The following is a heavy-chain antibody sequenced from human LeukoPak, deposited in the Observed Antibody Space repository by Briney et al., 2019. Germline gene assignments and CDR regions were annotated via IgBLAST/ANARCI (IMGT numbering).Heavy chain of an antibody. CDR3: ARGIVVVPAGAFDI. Sequence: GGSLRLLCAASGFTFSSYSMHWVGQAPGKGLDWVSSISSSSSYIYYADSVKGRFTISRDNAKNSLYLQMNSLRAEDTAVYYCARGIVVVPAGAFDIWGQGTMVTVSS. D-gene: IGHD2-2*01. J-gene: IGHJ3*02. CDR1: GFTFSSYS. V-gene: IGHV3-21*01. CDR2: ISSSSSYI.